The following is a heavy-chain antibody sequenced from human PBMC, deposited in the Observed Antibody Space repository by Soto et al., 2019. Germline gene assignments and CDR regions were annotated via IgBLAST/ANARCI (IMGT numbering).Heavy chain of an antibody. D-gene: IGHD7-27*01. J-gene: IGHJ4*02. CDR2: IYNGGST. Sequence: QVQLQESGPGLVKPSETLSLTCTVSGGSISNVNYCWSWIRQSPDKGLECIGHIYNGGSTYNNPSLKSRVTISVDTSKNQFSLKVSSVSAADTAVYYCARGPSGDKVDYWGQGTLVTVSS. CDR1: GGSISNVNYC. V-gene: IGHV4-30-4*01. CDR3: ARGPSGDKVDY.